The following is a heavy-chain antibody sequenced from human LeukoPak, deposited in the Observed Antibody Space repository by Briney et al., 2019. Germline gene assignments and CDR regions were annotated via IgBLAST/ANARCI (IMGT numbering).Heavy chain of an antibody. J-gene: IGHJ4*02. CDR1: GFTFSDYD. V-gene: IGHV3-13*01. CDR2: IGTAGDT. D-gene: IGHD1-1*01. Sequence: GGSLRLSRAASGFTFSDYDMHWVRQATGKGLEWVSAIGTAGDTYYTGSVKGRFTISRENAKNSLCLQMNSLRAGDTAVYYCARVAKERVGGVYYFDYWGQGTLVTVSS. CDR3: ARVAKERVGGVYYFDY.